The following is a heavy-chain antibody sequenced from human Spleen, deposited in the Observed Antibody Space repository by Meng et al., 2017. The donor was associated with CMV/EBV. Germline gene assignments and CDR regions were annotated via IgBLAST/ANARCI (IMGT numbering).Heavy chain of an antibody. CDR2: IYHSGST. CDR3: ARLNPGDFWSGYFDY. CDR1: GGSISSSNW. D-gene: IGHD3-3*01. Sequence: GGSISSSNWWSWVRQPPGKGLEWIGEIYHSGSTNYNPSLKSRVPISVDTSKNQFSLKLSSVTAADTAVYYCARLNPGDFWSGYFDYWGQGTLVTVSS. J-gene: IGHJ4*02. V-gene: IGHV4-4*02.